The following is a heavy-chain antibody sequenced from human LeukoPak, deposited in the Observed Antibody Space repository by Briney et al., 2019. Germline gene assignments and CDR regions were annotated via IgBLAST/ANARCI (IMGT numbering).Heavy chain of an antibody. CDR3: ARPGNRDAFDI. CDR2: INHSGST. D-gene: IGHD1-14*01. Sequence: TSETLPLTCAVYGGSFSGYYWSWIRQPPGKGLEWIGEINHSGSTNYNPSLKSRVTISVDTSKNQFSLKLSSVTAADTAVYYCARPGNRDAFDIWGQGTMVTVSS. CDR1: GGSFSGYY. J-gene: IGHJ3*02. V-gene: IGHV4-34*01.